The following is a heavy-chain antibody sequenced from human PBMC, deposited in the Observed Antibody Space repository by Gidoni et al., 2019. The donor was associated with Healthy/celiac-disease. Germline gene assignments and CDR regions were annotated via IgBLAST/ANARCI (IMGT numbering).Heavy chain of an antibody. CDR1: GFTFADYA. Sequence: EVQLVESGGGLVQPGRSLRLSCAAAGFTFADYARHWVRQAPGKGLEWVSGISWNSGSIGYADSVKGRFTISRDNAKNSLYLQMNSLRAEDTALYYCAKDIQAYSSGWYYFDYWGQGTLVTVSS. J-gene: IGHJ4*02. V-gene: IGHV3-9*01. CDR3: AKDIQAYSSGWYYFDY. CDR2: ISWNSGSI. D-gene: IGHD6-19*01.